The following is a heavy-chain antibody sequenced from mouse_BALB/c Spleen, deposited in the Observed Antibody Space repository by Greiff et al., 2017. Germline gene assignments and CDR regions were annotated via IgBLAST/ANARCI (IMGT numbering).Heavy chain of an antibody. D-gene: IGHD1-1*01. J-gene: IGHJ4*01. V-gene: IGHV1-5*01. CDR1: GYTFTSYW. CDR3: TRALDYGSSYGAMDY. Sequence: VQLQQSGTVLARPGASVKMSCKASGYTFTSYWMHWVKQRPGQGLEWIGAIYPGNSDTSYNQKFKGKAKLTAVTSTSTAYMELSSLTNEDSAVYYCTRALDYGSSYGAMDYWGQGTSVTVSS. CDR2: IYPGNSDT.